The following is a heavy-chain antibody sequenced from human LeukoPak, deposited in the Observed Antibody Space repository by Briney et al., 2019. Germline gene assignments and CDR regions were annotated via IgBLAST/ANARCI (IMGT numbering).Heavy chain of an antibody. D-gene: IGHD6-19*01. J-gene: IGHJ4*02. CDR1: GFPFTNYW. V-gene: IGHV3-7*01. Sequence: GGSLRLSCAVSGFPFTNYWMSWVRQAPGKGLEGVANIKEDGSVMYYVDSLKGRFTISRDSAQNSLYLQMNSLRVEDTAVYFCARDLWGSYSTGSYLDYWGQGALVTVSS. CDR2: IKEDGSVM. CDR3: ARDLWGSYSTGSYLDY.